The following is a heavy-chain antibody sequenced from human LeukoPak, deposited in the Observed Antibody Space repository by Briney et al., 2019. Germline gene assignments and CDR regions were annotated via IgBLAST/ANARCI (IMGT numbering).Heavy chain of an antibody. CDR2: ISYDGSNK. J-gene: IGHJ4*02. CDR1: GFPFSSYG. Sequence: GGSLRLSCVASGFPFSSYGMHWVRRAPGKGLEWVAVISYDGSNKYYADSVKGRFTISRDNSKNTLYLQMNSLRAEDTAVYYCAKVSGTGDWGQGTLVTVSS. V-gene: IGHV3-30*18. D-gene: IGHD2-8*02. CDR3: AKVSGTGD.